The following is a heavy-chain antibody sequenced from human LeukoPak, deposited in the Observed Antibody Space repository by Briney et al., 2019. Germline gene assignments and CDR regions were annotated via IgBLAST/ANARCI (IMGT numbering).Heavy chain of an antibody. V-gene: IGHV3-33*01. CDR3: ARDPGRPYGDYGGD. J-gene: IGHJ4*02. D-gene: IGHD4-17*01. CDR2: IWYDGSNK. Sequence: PGRSLRLSCAASGFTFSSYGMHWVRQAPGKGLEWVAVIWYDGSNKYYADSVKGRFTISRDNSKNTLYLQMNSLRAEDTAVYYCARDPGRPYGDYGGDWGQGALVTVSS. CDR1: GFTFSSYG.